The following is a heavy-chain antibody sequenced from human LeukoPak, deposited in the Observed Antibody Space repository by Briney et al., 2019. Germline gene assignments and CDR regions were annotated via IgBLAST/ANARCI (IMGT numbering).Heavy chain of an antibody. CDR3: ARAPSEIGGYYPEYFRH. CDR1: GFTFSSYW. Sequence: PGGSLRLSCAASGFTFSSYWMHWVRQAPGKGLVWVSHIKSDGSTNYADSVKGRFTISRDNAKNPVSLQMNSLRAEDTGVYYCARAPSEIGGYYPEYFRHWGQGTLVTVSS. J-gene: IGHJ1*01. V-gene: IGHV3-74*01. CDR2: IKSDGST. D-gene: IGHD3-22*01.